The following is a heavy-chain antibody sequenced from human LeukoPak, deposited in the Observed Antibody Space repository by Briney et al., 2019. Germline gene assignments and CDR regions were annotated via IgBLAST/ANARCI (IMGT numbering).Heavy chain of an antibody. D-gene: IGHD5-18*01. J-gene: IGHJ6*02. CDR3: ARDGGYSHDYYYGMDV. V-gene: IGHV4-30-4*08. CDR1: GGSISSGGYF. Sequence: PSETLSLTCTVSGGSISSGGYFWSWIRQPPGKGLGWIGYIYYSGSTYYNPSLKSRVTISVDTSKNQFSLKLSSVTAADTAVYYCARDGGYSHDYYYGMDVWGQGTTVTVSS. CDR2: IYYSGST.